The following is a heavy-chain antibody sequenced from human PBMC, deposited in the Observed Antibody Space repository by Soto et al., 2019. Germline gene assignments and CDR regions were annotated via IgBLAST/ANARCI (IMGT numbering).Heavy chain of an antibody. CDR3: AKVFSPERGNYFDY. D-gene: IGHD1-1*01. CDR1: GFTFSNYA. J-gene: IGHJ4*02. V-gene: IGHV3-23*01. CDR2: ISNSFSDGNT. Sequence: SFAASGFTFSNYAMNWVRQAPGKGLEWVSAISNSFSDGNTHYADSVKGRFTISRDNDKNTVFLEMNSLRAEDTAVYYCAKVFSPERGNYFDYWGQGTLVTVSS.